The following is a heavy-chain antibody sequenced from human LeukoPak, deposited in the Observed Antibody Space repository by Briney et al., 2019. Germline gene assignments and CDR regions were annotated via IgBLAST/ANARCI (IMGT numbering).Heavy chain of an antibody. D-gene: IGHD3-10*01. V-gene: IGHV1-24*01. Sequence: ASVKVSCKVSGYTLTELSMHWVRQAPGKGLEWMGGFDPEDGETIYAQKFQGRVTMTEDTSTDTAYMELSSLRSEDTAVYYCATNYGSGYYFDYWGQGTPVTVSS. CDR2: FDPEDGET. CDR1: GYTLTELS. CDR3: ATNYGSGYYFDY. J-gene: IGHJ4*02.